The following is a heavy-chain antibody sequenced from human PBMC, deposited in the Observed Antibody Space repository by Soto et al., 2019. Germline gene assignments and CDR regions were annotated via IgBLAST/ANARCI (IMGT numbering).Heavy chain of an antibody. J-gene: IGHJ4*02. CDR3: AKENQHLVHDY. D-gene: IGHD6-13*01. CDR2: ISHDGSEK. V-gene: IGHV3-30*18. CDR1: GVTFRNYG. Sequence: QVQLVESGGGVVRPGRSLRLTCAASGVTFRNYGMHWVRQAPGKGLEWVAVISHDGSEKYSADSMKGRFIISRDNSENTLFLNMNSLKPEDTAVYYCAKENQHLVHDYWGQGTLVTVSS.